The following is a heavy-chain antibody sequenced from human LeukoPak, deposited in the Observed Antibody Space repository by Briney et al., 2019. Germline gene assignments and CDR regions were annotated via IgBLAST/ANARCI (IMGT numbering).Heavy chain of an antibody. V-gene: IGHV1-69*06. CDR2: IIPIFGTA. Sequence: ASVKVSCKASGGTFSSYAISWVRQAPGQGLEWMGGIIPIFGTANYAQKFQGRVTITADKSTSTAYMELSSLRSEDTAVYYCARDSSSWYFVAVYWGQGTLVTVSS. CDR3: ARDSSSWYFVAVY. CDR1: GGTFSSYA. D-gene: IGHD6-13*01. J-gene: IGHJ4*02.